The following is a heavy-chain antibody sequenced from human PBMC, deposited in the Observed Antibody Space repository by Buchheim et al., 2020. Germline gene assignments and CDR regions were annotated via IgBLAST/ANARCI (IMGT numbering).Heavy chain of an antibody. Sequence: QLQLQESGSGLVKPSQTLSLTCAVSGASVSSGNYSWSWIRQPPGKGLEYVGYIFLRGSTYYNPSLKSRVTISVDGSKNQFSLKLNSVTAADTAMYYCARVTGILWLGEFRGIDWGQGTL. J-gene: IGHJ4*02. CDR2: IFLRGST. V-gene: IGHV4-30-2*01. CDR3: ARVTGILWLGEFRGID. CDR1: GASVSSGNYS. D-gene: IGHD3-10*01.